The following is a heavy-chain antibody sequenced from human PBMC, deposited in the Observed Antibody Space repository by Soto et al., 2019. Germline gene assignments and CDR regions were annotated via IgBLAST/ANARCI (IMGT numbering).Heavy chain of an antibody. Sequence: QVQLVQSGAEVKKPGASVKVSCKASGYTFTSYDINWVRQATGQGLEWMGWMNPNSGNTGYAQKVEGRVTMPRNTSISTAYMELSSLRSEDTAVYYCAGVHCFEAHKLRYFHWLLFFWFDPWGQGTLVTVSS. CDR2: MNPNSGNT. J-gene: IGHJ5*02. D-gene: IGHD3-9*01. V-gene: IGHV1-8*01. CDR3: AGVHCFEAHKLRYFHWLLFFWFDP. CDR1: GYTFTSYD.